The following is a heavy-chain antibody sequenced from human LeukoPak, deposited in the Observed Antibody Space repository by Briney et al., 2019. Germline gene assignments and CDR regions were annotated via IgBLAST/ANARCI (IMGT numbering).Heavy chain of an antibody. V-gene: IGHV3-7*05. J-gene: IGHJ3*02. Sequence: GGSLRLSCAASGFTFGNYAMSWVRQAPGKGLEWVANIHEDGGDKYYVDSVKGRFTISRDNAKNSLYLQMNSLRAEDTALYYCARTLRLGTPRAFDIWGRGTMVTVSS. CDR1: GFTFGNYA. D-gene: IGHD1-1*01. CDR3: ARTLRLGTPRAFDI. CDR2: IHEDGGDK.